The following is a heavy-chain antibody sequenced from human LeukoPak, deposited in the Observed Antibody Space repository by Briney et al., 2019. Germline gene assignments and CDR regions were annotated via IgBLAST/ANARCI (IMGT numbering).Heavy chain of an antibody. CDR3: ARGTGYSSRHDY. CDR2: INPNSGGT. CDR1: GFTFSSYA. V-gene: IGHV1-2*02. Sequence: GGSLRLSCAASGFTFSSYAMHWVRQAPGQGLEWMGWINPNSGGTNYAQKFQGRVTMTRDTSISTAYMELSRLRSDDTAVYYCARGTGYSSRHDYWGQGTLVTVSS. D-gene: IGHD6-13*01. J-gene: IGHJ4*02.